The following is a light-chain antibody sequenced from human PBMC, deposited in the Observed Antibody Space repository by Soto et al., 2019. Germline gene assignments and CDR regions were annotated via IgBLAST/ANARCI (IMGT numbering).Light chain of an antibody. CDR2: GAS. J-gene: IGKJ4*01. CDR1: QSVNRD. Sequence: EIVMTQSPATLSVSPGERATLSCRASQSVNRDLAWYQQTPGQAPRLLIYGASSRASGVPARFSGSGSGTEFTLTIRGLQSEDSAVYYCQQYNNWPPLSFGGGTKVEIK. CDR3: QQYNNWPPLS. V-gene: IGKV3-15*01.